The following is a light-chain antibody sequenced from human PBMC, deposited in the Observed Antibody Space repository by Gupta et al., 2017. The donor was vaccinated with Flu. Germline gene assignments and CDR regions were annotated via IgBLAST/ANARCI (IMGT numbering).Light chain of an antibody. CDR3: QQSYSTSRT. CDR1: QSISSY. V-gene: IGKV1-39*01. J-gene: IGKJ1*01. CDR2: ASS. Sequence: GDRVTITCRASQSISSYLNWYQQKPGKAPKLLIYASSSLQSGVPSRFSGSGSGTDFTLTISSLQSEDFATYYCQQSYSTSRTFGQGTKVEIK.